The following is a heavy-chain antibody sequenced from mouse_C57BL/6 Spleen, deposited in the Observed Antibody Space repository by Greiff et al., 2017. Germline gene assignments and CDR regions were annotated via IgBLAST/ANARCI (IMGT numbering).Heavy chain of an antibody. V-gene: IGHV5-4*01. CDR2: ISDGGSYT. CDR1: GFTFSSYA. CDR3: ARDKGGTQAPWFAY. D-gene: IGHD3-2*02. J-gene: IGHJ3*01. Sequence: EVQLVESGGGLVKPGGSLKLSCAASGFTFSSYAMSWVRQTPEKRLEWVATISDGGSYTYYPDNVKGRFTISRDNAKNNLYLQMSHLKSEDTAMYYCARDKGGTQAPWFAYWGQGTLVTVSA.